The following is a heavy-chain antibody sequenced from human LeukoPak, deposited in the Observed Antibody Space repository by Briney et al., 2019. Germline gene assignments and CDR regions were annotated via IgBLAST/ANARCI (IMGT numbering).Heavy chain of an antibody. Sequence: GGSLRLSCAASGFTFSSYWMHWVRQAPGKGLEWVSSISSSTSYIYYADSVNGRFTISRDNAKNSLYLQMNSLRAEDTAVHYCARAEGDYLNYYGMDVWGQGTTVTVSS. D-gene: IGHD4-17*01. V-gene: IGHV3-21*01. CDR3: ARAEGDYLNYYGMDV. J-gene: IGHJ6*02. CDR2: ISSSTSYI. CDR1: GFTFSSYW.